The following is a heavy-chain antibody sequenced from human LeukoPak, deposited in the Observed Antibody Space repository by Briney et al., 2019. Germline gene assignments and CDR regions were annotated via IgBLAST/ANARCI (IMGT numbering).Heavy chain of an antibody. CDR3: APTPPVTSYNYPYFFDY. CDR1: GFTFRYYW. D-gene: IGHD5-24*01. CDR2: IKQDGSEE. Sequence: GGSLRLSCAGSGFTFRYYWMGWVRQAPGKGLEWVANIKQDGSEEYYVDSVKGRFTISRDNAKKSLYLHMNSLRAEDTAMYYCAPTPPVTSYNYPYFFDYWGQGTLVTVSS. J-gene: IGHJ4*02. V-gene: IGHV3-7*01.